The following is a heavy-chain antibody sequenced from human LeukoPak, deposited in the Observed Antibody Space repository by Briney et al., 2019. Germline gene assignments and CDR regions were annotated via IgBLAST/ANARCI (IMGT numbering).Heavy chain of an antibody. CDR2: ISGSGGTT. V-gene: IGHV3-23*01. CDR3: TKSPGQGIVGSSPAYNYYMDV. CDR1: RFTLSSYA. Sequence: GGSLRLSCAASRFTLSSYAMSWVRQAPGKGLEWVSSISGSGGTTYYADSVRGRFTISRDNSKNTLYLQMNSLRAEDTAVYYCTKSPGQGIVGSSPAYNYYMDVWGKGTTVTVSS. D-gene: IGHD1-26*01. J-gene: IGHJ6*03.